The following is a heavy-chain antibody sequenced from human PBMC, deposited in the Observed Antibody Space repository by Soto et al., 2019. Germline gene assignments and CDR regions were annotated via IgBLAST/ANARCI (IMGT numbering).Heavy chain of an antibody. D-gene: IGHD3-3*01. CDR1: GYTFTSYD. J-gene: IGHJ6*02. CDR3: ASNGPTIFGVVISPYGMDV. V-gene: IGHV1-8*01. Sequence: ASVKVSCKXSGYTFTSYDINWVRQATGQGLEWMGWMNPNSGNTGYAQKFQGRVTMTRNTSISTAYMELSSLRSEDTAVYYCASNGPTIFGVVISPYGMDVWGQGTTVTVSS. CDR2: MNPNSGNT.